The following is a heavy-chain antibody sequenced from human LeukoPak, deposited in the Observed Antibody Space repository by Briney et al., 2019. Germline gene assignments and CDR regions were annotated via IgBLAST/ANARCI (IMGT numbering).Heavy chain of an antibody. CDR1: GASVSNASYY. D-gene: IGHD3-22*01. J-gene: IGHJ4*02. V-gene: IGHV4-61*01. CDR3: ARHSSGYLSYFDY. Sequence: PSETLSLTCTVSGASVSNASYYWSWIRQPPGKGLEWIGYIYYSGSTNYNPSLKSRVTISLDTSKNQFSLKVSSVTAADTAVYYCARHSSGYLSYFDYWGQGTLVPVSS. CDR2: IYYSGST.